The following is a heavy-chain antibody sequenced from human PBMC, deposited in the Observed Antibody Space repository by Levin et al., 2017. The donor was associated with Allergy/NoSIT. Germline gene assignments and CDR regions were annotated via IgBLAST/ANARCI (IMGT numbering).Heavy chain of an antibody. CDR2: ISWNSGSI. V-gene: IGHV3-9*01. D-gene: IGHD2-21*01. CDR3: AKDNGEAFYYYMDV. Sequence: SLKISCAASGFSFDDYAMHWVRQTPGKGLEWISGISWNSGSINYADSVKGRFTISRDNAKNSLYLQMKSLRTEDTALYYCAKDNGEAFYYYMDVWGKGTAVTVSS. CDR1: GFSFDDYA. J-gene: IGHJ6*03.